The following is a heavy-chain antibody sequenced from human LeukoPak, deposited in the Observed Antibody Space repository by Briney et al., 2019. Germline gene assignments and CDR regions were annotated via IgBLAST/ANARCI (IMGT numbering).Heavy chain of an antibody. J-gene: IGHJ4*02. CDR1: GGSTSSYH. Sequence: SETLSLTCTVSGGSTSSYHWNWIRQPPGKGLEWIGYIYYSGSTNYNPSLKSRVTISVDTSKNQLSLKLSSVTAADTAVYYCAREHYYGSGIDYWGQGTLVTVSS. CDR3: AREHYYGSGIDY. V-gene: IGHV4-59*01. CDR2: IYYSGST. D-gene: IGHD3-10*01.